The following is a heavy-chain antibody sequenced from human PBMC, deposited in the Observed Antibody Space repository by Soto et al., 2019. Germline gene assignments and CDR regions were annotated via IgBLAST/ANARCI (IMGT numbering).Heavy chain of an antibody. CDR2: ISSSSSYI. CDR3: ARDLYVVDRALYYFDY. V-gene: IGHV3-21*01. D-gene: IGHD5-12*01. J-gene: IGHJ4*02. Sequence: GGSLRLSCAASGFTFSSYSMNWVRQAPGKGLEWVSSISSSSSYIYYADSVKGRFTISRDNAKNSLYLQMNSLRAEDTAVYYCARDLYVVDRALYYFDYWGQGTLVTVSS. CDR1: GFTFSSYS.